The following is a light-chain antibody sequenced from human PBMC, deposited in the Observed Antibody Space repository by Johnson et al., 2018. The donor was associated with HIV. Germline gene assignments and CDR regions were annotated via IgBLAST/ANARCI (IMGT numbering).Light chain of an antibody. V-gene: IGLV1-51*01. J-gene: IGLJ1*01. Sequence: QSVLTQPPSVSAAPGQKVTISCSGSSSNIGNNYVSWYQQLPGTAPKLLIYDNNKRPSGIPDRFSGSKSGTSATLGITGLQTGDEADYYCGTWDSSLSASYVCGTGTNVTVL. CDR1: SSNIGNNY. CDR2: DNN. CDR3: GTWDSSLSASYV.